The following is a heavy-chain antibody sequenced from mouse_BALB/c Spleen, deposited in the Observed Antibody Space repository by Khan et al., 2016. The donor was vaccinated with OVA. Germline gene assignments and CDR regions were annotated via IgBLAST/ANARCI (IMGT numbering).Heavy chain of an antibody. CDR3: ARGGYSAFSY. V-gene: IGHV1-77*01. J-gene: IGHJ3*01. CDR2: IFPGSDTP. D-gene: IGHD2-3*01. Sequence: VQLQESGPEVVKPGASLKVSCKASRYTFTDYIIGWVKQSTRQGLEWIGDIFPGSDTPYYNEKFKDKATLTADISSTTAYMQLSSLTSEDSSVYFCARGGYSAFSYWGQGTLVTVSA. CDR1: RYTFTDYI.